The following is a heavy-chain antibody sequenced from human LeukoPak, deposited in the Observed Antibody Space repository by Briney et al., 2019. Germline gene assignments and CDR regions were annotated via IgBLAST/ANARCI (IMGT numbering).Heavy chain of an antibody. J-gene: IGHJ4*02. CDR2: IYYSGST. Sequence: SSETLSLTCAVSGGSISSYYWSWIRQPPGKGLEWIGYIYYSGSTNYNPSLKSRVTISVDTSKNQFSLKLSSVTAADTAVYYCARFRKWNEKTFDYWGQGTLVTVSS. CDR1: GGSISSYY. D-gene: IGHD1-1*01. V-gene: IGHV4-59*01. CDR3: ARFRKWNEKTFDY.